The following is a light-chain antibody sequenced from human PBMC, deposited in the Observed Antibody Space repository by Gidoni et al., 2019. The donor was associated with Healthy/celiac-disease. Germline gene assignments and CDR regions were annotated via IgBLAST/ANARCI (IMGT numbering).Light chain of an antibody. CDR1: KSVSSSY. J-gene: IGKJ1*01. V-gene: IGKV3-20*01. Sequence: EIVLTQYPGTLSLSPGERATLSCRASKSVSSSYLAWYQQKPGQAPRLPIYGASSRATGIPDRFSGSVSGTDFTLTISRLEPEDFAVYYCQQYGSSPQFGQGTKVEIK. CDR2: GAS. CDR3: QQYGSSPQ.